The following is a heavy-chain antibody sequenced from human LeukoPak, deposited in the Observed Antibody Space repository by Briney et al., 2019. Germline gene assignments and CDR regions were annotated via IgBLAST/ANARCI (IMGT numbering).Heavy chain of an antibody. J-gene: IGHJ4*02. V-gene: IGHV3-21*01. D-gene: IGHD3-3*02. Sequence: GGSLRLSCAASGFTFSSYSMNWVRQAPGKGLEWVSSISSGSSYTYFADSVKGRFTISRDNAKNSLYLQMNSLRAEDTAVYYCARGDKYIAFSPPLQGFDYWGQGTLVTVSA. CDR1: GFTFSSYS. CDR2: ISSGSSYT. CDR3: ARGDKYIAFSPPLQGFDY.